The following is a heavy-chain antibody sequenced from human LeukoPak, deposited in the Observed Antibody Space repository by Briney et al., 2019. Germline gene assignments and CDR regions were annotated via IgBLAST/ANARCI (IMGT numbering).Heavy chain of an antibody. CDR1: GGSISSSSYY. CDR2: IYYSGST. J-gene: IGHJ3*02. V-gene: IGHV4-39*07. Sequence: SETLSLTCTVSGGSISSSSYYWGWIRQPPGKGLEWIGSIYYSGSTYYNPSLKSRVTISIDTSKNQFSLKLTSVTAADTAVYYCARDYTGWDAFDIWGQGTMVTVSS. D-gene: IGHD3-16*01. CDR3: ARDYTGWDAFDI.